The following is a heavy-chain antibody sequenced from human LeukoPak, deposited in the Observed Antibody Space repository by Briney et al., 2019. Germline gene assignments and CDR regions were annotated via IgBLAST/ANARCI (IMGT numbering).Heavy chain of an antibody. CDR2: IYHSGST. CDR3: ARSPLSSTSLQYYFDY. J-gene: IGHJ4*02. Sequence: PSETLSLPCAVSGYSISSGYYWGWIRQPPGKGLEWIGSIYHSGSTYYNPSLKSRVTISVDTSKNQFSLKLSSVTAADTAVYYCARSPLSSTSLQYYFDYWGQGTLVTVS. CDR1: GYSISSGYY. D-gene: IGHD2-2*01. V-gene: IGHV4-38-2*01.